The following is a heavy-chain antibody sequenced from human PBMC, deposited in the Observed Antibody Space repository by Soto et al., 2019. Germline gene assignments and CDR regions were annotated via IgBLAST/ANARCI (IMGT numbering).Heavy chain of an antibody. V-gene: IGHV3-15*01. CDR2: IKSKTDGGTT. D-gene: IGHD3-3*01. CDR3: TTDQNFSSGYYKLGYYYYGMDV. J-gene: IGHJ6*02. Sequence: GGSLRLSCAASGFTFSNAWMSWIRQAPGKGLEWVGRIKSKTDGGTTDYAAPVKGRFTISRDDSKNTLYLQMNSLKTEDTAVYYCTTDQNFSSGYYKLGYYYYGMDVWGQGTTVTVSS. CDR1: GFTFSNAW.